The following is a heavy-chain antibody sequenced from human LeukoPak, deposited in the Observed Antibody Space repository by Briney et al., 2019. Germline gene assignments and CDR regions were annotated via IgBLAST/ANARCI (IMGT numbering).Heavy chain of an antibody. CDR1: GGSISSSSYY. J-gene: IGHJ4*02. D-gene: IGHD3-10*02. CDR3: ARRRTMFGYFAGEFDY. CDR2: IYYSGST. V-gene: IGHV4-39*01. Sequence: PSEALSLTCTISGGSISSSSYYWGWIRQPPGKGLEWIGSIYYSGSTNNNPSLKSRVTISVDTSKNQFSLKLSSVTAADTAVYYCARRRTMFGYFAGEFDYWGQGTLVTVSS.